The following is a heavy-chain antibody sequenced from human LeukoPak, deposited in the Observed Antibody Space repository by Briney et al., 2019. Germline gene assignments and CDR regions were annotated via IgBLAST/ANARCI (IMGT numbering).Heavy chain of an antibody. Sequence: SETLSLTCTVSGGSIGSYHWSWIRQPPGKGLEWIGYIYYSGTTNYNPSLKSRVTLSVHMSKNQVSLKLSSVTAADTAVYYCAKSNGYGLIDIWGQGTMVTVSS. CDR1: GGSIGSYH. V-gene: IGHV4-59*01. J-gene: IGHJ3*02. D-gene: IGHD3-22*01. CDR2: IYYSGTT. CDR3: AKSNGYGLIDI.